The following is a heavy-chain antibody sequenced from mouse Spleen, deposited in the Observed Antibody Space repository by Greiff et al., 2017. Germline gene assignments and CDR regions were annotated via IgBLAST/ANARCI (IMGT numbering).Heavy chain of an antibody. CDR1: GYTFTSYW. CDR2: INPSTGYT. Sequence: QVQLQQSGAELAKPGASVKMSCKASGYTFTSYWMHWVKQRPGQGLEWIGYINPSTGYTEYNQKFKDKATLTADKSSSTAYMQLSSLTSEDSAVYYCARSGMGPAWFAYWGQGTLVTVSA. J-gene: IGHJ3*01. V-gene: IGHV1-7*01. D-gene: IGHD4-1*01. CDR3: ARSGMGPAWFAY.